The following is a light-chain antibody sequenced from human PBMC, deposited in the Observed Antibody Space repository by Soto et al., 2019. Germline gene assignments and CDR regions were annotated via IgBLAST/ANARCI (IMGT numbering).Light chain of an antibody. CDR1: QSISSY. Sequence: DIQMTQSPSSLSASVADRVTITCRASQSISSYLNWYQHKPGEAPKLLIYVASSLHSGIPSRFSGSGSGTDFTLTISSLQPEDFATYFCQQGYSNPLTFGGGTKVDIK. J-gene: IGKJ4*02. CDR3: QQGYSNPLT. V-gene: IGKV1-39*01. CDR2: VAS.